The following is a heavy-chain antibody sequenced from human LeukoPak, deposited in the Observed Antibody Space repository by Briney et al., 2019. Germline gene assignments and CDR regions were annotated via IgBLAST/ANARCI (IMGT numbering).Heavy chain of an antibody. J-gene: IGHJ3*02. CDR3: ARGEDSSSADAFDI. D-gene: IGHD6-13*01. CDR1: GYTFTSYG. CDR2: ISAYNGNT. V-gene: IGHV1-18*01. Sequence: ASVKVSCKASGYTFTSYGISWVRQAPGQGLEWMGWISAYNGNTNYAQKFQGRVTMTRNTSISTAYMELSSLRSEDTAVYYCARGEDSSSADAFDIWGQGTMVTVSS.